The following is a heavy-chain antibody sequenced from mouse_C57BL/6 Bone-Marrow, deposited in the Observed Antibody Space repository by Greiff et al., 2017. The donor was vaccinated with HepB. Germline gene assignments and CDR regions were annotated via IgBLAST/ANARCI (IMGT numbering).Heavy chain of an antibody. Sequence: EVKLVESGGGLVKPGGSLKLSCAASGFTFSDYGMHWVRKAPEKGLEWVAYISSGSSTIYYADTVKGRFTISRDNAKNTLFLQMTSLRSEDTAMYYCARYYYGRKGYYFDYWGQGTTLTVSS. CDR2: ISSGSSTI. J-gene: IGHJ2*01. D-gene: IGHD1-1*01. CDR1: GFTFSDYG. V-gene: IGHV5-17*01. CDR3: ARYYYGRKGYYFDY.